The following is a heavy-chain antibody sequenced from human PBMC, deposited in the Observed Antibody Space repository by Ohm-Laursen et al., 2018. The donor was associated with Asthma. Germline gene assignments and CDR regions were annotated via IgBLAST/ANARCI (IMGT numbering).Heavy chain of an antibody. J-gene: IGHJ6*02. CDR2: IIPIFGTA. Sequence: SVKVSCKASGGTFSSYAISWVRQAPGQGLEWMGGIIPIFGTANYAQKFQGRVTITADESTSTAYMELSSLRSEDTAVYYCARAGGIAARQPTYYYYGMDVWGQGTTVTVSS. D-gene: IGHD6-6*01. CDR1: GGTFSSYA. V-gene: IGHV1-69*13. CDR3: ARAGGIAARQPTYYYYGMDV.